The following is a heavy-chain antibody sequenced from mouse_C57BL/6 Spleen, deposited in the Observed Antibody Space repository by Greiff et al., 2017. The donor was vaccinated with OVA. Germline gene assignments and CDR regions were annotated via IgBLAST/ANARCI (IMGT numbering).Heavy chain of an antibody. CDR2: IDPSDSET. J-gene: IGHJ3*01. D-gene: IGHD1-1*01. Sequence: QVQLQQPGAELVRPGSSVKLSCKASGYTFTSYWMHWVKQRPIQGLEWIGNIDPSDSETHYNQKFKDKATLTVDKSSSTAYMQLSSLTSEDSAVYYCARNAFTDYGSSWFAYWGQGTLVTVSA. V-gene: IGHV1-52*01. CDR3: ARNAFTDYGSSWFAY. CDR1: GYTFTSYW.